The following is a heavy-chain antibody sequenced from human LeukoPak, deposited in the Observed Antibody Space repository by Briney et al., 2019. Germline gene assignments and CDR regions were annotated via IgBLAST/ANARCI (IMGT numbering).Heavy chain of an antibody. V-gene: IGHV1-18*01. CDR3: AKDGFSSSWPYYFDF. CDR1: GYTFINYG. CDR2: ISCYNGNT. D-gene: IGHD6-13*01. J-gene: IGHJ4*02. Sequence: ASVKVSCKASGYTFINYGITWVRQAPGQGLEGMGWISCYNGNTNYAQKFQGRVTMTTDTSTSTAYMELKSLRYDDTAVYNCAKDGFSSSWPYYFDFWGQGSLVTVSS.